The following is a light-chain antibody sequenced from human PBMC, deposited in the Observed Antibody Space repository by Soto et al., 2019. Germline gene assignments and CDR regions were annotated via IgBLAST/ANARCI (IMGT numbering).Light chain of an antibody. V-gene: IGKV3-15*01. CDR2: DAS. J-gene: IGKJ5*01. CDR3: QQYSNWPPIT. CDR1: QVVTTN. Sequence: EIVMTQSLDTLSLSPGERATLSCRASQVVTTNLAWYQQKPGQAPRLLIYDASTRAAGIPARFSGTGSGTEFTLTISSLQSEDFAVYYCQQYSNWPPITFGQGTRLEIK.